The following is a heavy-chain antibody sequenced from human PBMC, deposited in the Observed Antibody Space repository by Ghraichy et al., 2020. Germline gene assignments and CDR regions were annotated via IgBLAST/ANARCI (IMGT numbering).Heavy chain of an antibody. D-gene: IGHD5/OR15-5a*01. CDR1: GFTFGDYG. CDR3: ARGPSMSKSTWYFDS. CDR2: IRTKTWGGTK. V-gene: IGHV3-49*03. J-gene: IGHJ4*02. Sequence: GGSLRLSCTGSGFTFGDYGISWFRQTPGKGPEWVGFIRTKTWGGTKQYAASVKGRFSISRDDSDSIAYLQMNSLETEDTAAYSCARGPSMSKSTWYFDSWGQGALVTVSS.